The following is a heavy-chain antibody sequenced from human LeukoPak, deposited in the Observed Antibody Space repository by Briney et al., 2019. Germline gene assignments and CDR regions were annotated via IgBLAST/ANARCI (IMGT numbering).Heavy chain of an antibody. CDR2: ISYDGSNK. V-gene: IGHV3-30-3*01. Sequence: SCKASGYTFTGYYMHWVRQAPGKELEWVAVISYDGSNKYYADSVKGRFTISRDNSKNTLYLQMNSLRAEDTAVYYCARVTTVPYSDWYFDLWGRTPLVPVSS. CDR1: GYTFTGYY. CDR3: ARVTTVPYSDWYFDL. D-gene: IGHD4-17*01. J-gene: IGHJ2*01.